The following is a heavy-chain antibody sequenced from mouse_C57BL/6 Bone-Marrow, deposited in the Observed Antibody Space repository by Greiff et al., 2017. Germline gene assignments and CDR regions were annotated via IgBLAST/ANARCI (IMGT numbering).Heavy chain of an antibody. CDR1: GFTFSNYW. Sequence: EVQLQESGGGLVQPGGSMKLSCVASGFTFSNYWMNWVRQSPEKGLEWVAQIRLKSDNYATHYAESVKGRFTISRDDSKSSVYLQMNNLRAEDTGIYYCTRPPVVASSCDYWGQGTTLTVSS. D-gene: IGHD1-1*01. V-gene: IGHV6-3*01. CDR2: IRLKSDNYAT. CDR3: TRPPVVASSCDY. J-gene: IGHJ2*01.